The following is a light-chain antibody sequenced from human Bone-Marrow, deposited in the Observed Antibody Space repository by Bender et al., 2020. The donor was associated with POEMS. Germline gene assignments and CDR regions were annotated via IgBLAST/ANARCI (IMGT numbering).Light chain of an antibody. CDR1: SSNIGSGYD. V-gene: IGLV1-44*01. CDR3: STWDDTLDGVF. CDR2: SNN. J-gene: IGLJ2*01. Sequence: QSVLTQPPSVSGAPGQRVTISCTGSSSNIGSGYDVHWYQHLPGTAPKLLVYSNNQRPSGVPDRFSGSKSGTSASLAISGLQSGDAADYYCSTWDDTLDGVFFGGGTKLTVL.